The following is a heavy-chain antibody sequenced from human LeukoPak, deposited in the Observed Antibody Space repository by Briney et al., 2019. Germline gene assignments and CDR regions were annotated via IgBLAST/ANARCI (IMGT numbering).Heavy chain of an antibody. D-gene: IGHD5-18*01. CDR2: IRSKAYGGTT. CDR3: VRVVTRVIFDY. J-gene: IGHJ4*02. CDR1: GFTFGDYA. V-gene: IGHV3-49*04. Sequence: QPGRSLRLSCTASGFTFGDYAMSWVRQAPGKGLEWVGSIRSKAYGGTTEYAASVKGRFTISRDDSKSIAYLQMNSLKTEDTAVYYCVRVVTRVIFDYWGQGTLVTVSS.